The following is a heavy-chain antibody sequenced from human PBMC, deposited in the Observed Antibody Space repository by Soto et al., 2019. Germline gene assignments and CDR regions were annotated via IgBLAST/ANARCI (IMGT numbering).Heavy chain of an antibody. V-gene: IGHV3-30*02. D-gene: IGHD5-18*01. CDR2: IWYDGSKK. Sequence: GGSLRLAFLASGFTFRSYGMHWVRQAPGKGLEWLAIIWYDGSKKYYAESVEGRFTISRDNSKNTLYLQMNSLRAEDTAVYYCAREVYSYGFDYWGQGT. CDR3: AREVYSYGFDY. CDR1: GFTFRSYG. J-gene: IGHJ4*02.